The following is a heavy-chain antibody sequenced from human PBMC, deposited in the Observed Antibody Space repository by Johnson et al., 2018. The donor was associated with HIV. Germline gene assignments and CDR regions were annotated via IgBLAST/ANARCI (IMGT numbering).Heavy chain of an antibody. Sequence: EMQLVESGGGLVRPGGSLRLSCAASGFTFSIYAMIWVRQAPGKGLEWVSAISDSGGGTYSADSVKGRFTISRDNSKNTLYLQMNSLRAEDTAVYYCAREATYYDYVWGSYAFDIWGQGTMVTVSS. V-gene: IGHV3-23*04. CDR1: GFTFSIYA. CDR2: ISDSGGGT. CDR3: AREATYYDYVWGSYAFDI. D-gene: IGHD3-16*01. J-gene: IGHJ3*02.